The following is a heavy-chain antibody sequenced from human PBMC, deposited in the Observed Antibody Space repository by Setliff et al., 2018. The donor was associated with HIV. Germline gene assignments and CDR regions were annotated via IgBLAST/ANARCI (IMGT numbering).Heavy chain of an antibody. CDR2: IYYSGST. CDR3: AGSYGSGSYNNWFDP. CDR1: GGSISSYY. V-gene: IGHV4-59*01. Sequence: PSETLSLTCTVSGGSISSYYWSWIRQPPGKGLEWIGYIYYSGSTNYNPSLKSRVTIPVDTSKNQFSLKLSSVTAADTAVYYCAGSYGSGSYNNWFDPWGQGTLVTVSS. D-gene: IGHD3-10*01. J-gene: IGHJ5*02.